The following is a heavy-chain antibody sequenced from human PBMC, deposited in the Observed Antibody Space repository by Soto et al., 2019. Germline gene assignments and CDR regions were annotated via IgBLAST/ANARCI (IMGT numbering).Heavy chain of an antibody. V-gene: IGHV5-10-1*03. CDR2: IDPSDSYT. Sequence: EVQLVQSGAEVKKPGESLRISCNGSGYRFTSYWISWVRQMPGKGLEWMGRIDPSDSYTNYSPSFQGHVTVSADKSSSTAYLQWSRLKASDTAMYYCARHFTISDEGDCWGQGTLVTVSS. CDR1: GYRFTSYW. D-gene: IGHD3-10*01. J-gene: IGHJ4*02. CDR3: ARHFTISDEGDC.